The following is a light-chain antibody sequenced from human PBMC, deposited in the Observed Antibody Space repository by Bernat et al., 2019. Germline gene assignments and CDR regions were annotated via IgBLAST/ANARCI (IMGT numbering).Light chain of an antibody. J-gene: IGLJ1*01. Sequence: QSALTQPPSASGSPGQSVTISCTGTSSDVGGYNYVSWYQQHPDKAPKLMIHEVSQRPSGVPDRFSGSKSGNTASLTVSGLQAEDEADYYCSSYAGSGIFVFGTGTKVTVL. CDR2: EVS. V-gene: IGLV2-8*01. CDR3: SSYAGSGIFV. CDR1: SSDVGGYNY.